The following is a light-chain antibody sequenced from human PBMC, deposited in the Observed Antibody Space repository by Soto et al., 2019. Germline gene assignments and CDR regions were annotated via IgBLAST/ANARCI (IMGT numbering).Light chain of an antibody. CDR2: EVS. CDR1: TSDVGIYNY. V-gene: IGLV2-8*01. Sequence: QSALPQPPSASGSPGQSVTISCTGSTSDVGIYNYVSWYQQHPGEAPKLMLYEVSKRPSGVPDRFSGSKSGNTASLTVSGLQADDEADYYCSSYAGSKNFVFGTGTKV. J-gene: IGLJ1*01. CDR3: SSYAGSKNFV.